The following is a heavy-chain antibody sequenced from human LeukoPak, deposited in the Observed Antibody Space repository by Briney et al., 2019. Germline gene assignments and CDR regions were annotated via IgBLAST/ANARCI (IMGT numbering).Heavy chain of an antibody. J-gene: IGHJ4*02. CDR1: GGSISSYY. CDR3: ARHRGGSSGYYFPY. Sequence: PSETLSLTCTVSGGSISSYYWSWIRQPPGKGLEWIGYIYYSGSTNYNPSLKSRVTISVDTSKNQFSLKLSSVTAADTAVYYCARHRGGSSGYYFPYGGRGTLVPVPT. CDR2: IYYSGST. V-gene: IGHV4-59*08. D-gene: IGHD6-13*01.